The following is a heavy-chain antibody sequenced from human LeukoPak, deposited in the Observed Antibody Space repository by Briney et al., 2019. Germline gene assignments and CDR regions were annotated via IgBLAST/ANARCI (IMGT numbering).Heavy chain of an antibody. CDR1: GGSISSTSNY. D-gene: IGHD3-3*01. V-gene: IGHV4-39*01. Sequence: SETLSLTCSVSGGSISSTSNYWGWIRQPPGTGLEWIGSIYYSGSTYYHPSLKSRVTISVDTSKNQFSLKLSSVTAADTAVYYCAGSEARITIFGPPSGLDYFDYWGQETLVTVSS. CDR3: AGSEARITIFGPPSGLDYFDY. J-gene: IGHJ4*02. CDR2: IYYSGST.